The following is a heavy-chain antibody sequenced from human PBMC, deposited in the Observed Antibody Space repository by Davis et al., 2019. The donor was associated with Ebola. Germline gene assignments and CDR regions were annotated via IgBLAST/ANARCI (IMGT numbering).Heavy chain of an antibody. CDR2: IRYDASKK. Sequence: GESLKISCAASGFTFSSYGMHWVRQAPGKGLARVAFIRYDASKKKYADSVKGRFTISRDNSKDTLYLEMNSLRDEDTAVYYCAKASSNSGYFDYGGQGTLVTISS. CDR3: AKASSNSGYFDY. D-gene: IGHD2/OR15-2a*01. CDR1: GFTFSSYG. J-gene: IGHJ4*02. V-gene: IGHV3-30*02.